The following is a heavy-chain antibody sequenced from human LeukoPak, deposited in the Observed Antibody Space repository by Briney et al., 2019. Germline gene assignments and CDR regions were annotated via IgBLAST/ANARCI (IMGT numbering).Heavy chain of an antibody. Sequence: SETLSLTCTVSGGSISSGAYYWSWIPQHPGKGLEWNGYIYYSGSTYYNPSLKSRITISVDTSKNQFSLKLSSVTAADTAVYYCASTGGGIAAAGKIDYWGQGTLVTVSS. V-gene: IGHV4-31*03. D-gene: IGHD6-13*01. CDR1: GGSISSGAYY. CDR3: ASTGGGIAAAGKIDY. CDR2: IYYSGST. J-gene: IGHJ4*02.